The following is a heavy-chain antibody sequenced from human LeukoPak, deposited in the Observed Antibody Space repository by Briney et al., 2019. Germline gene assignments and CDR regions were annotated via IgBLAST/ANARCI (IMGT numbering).Heavy chain of an antibody. Sequence: PSETLSLTCTVSGVSISSGGYYWSWIRQPPGKGLEWIGEINHSGSTNYNPSLKSRVTISVDTSKNQFSLKLSSVTAADTAVYYCARARILRYFDWQYYYYGMDVWGQGTTVTVSS. CDR1: GVSISSGGYY. CDR2: INHSGST. D-gene: IGHD3-9*01. J-gene: IGHJ6*02. CDR3: ARARILRYFDWQYYYYGMDV. V-gene: IGHV4-39*07.